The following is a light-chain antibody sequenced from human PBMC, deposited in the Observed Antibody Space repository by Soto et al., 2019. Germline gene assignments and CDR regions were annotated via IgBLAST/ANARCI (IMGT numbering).Light chain of an antibody. V-gene: IGKV1-39*01. J-gene: IGKJ4*01. CDR2: AAS. Sequence: DIQMTQSPSSLSASVGDRVIITCRASLSISSYLTWYQRGSGKAPKLLIYAASILQAGVPSRFSGSGSGTDFTLNISSLQPEDFATYFCQKYYSAPLTFGRGTKVDIK. CDR3: QKYYSAPLT. CDR1: LSISSY.